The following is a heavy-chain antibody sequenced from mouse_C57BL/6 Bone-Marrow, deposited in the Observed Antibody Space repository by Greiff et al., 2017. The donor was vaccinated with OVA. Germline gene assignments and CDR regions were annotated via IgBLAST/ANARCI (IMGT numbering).Heavy chain of an antibody. V-gene: IGHV5-4*01. CDR3: ARERPDYDGPSWFAY. CDR1: GFTFSSYA. Sequence: EVHLVESGGGLVKPGGSLKLSCAASGFTFSSYAMSWVRQTPEKRLEWVATISDGGSYTYYPDNVKGRFTISRDNAKNNLYLQMSHLKSEDTAMYYCARERPDYDGPSWFAYWGQGTLVTVSA. J-gene: IGHJ3*01. CDR2: ISDGGSYT. D-gene: IGHD2-4*01.